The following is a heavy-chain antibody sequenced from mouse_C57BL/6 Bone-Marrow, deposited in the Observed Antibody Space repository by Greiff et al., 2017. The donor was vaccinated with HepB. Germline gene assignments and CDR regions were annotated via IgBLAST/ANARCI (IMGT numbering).Heavy chain of an antibody. Sequence: EVKLMESGPELVKPGASVKISCKASGYSFTGYYMNWVKQSPEKSLEWIGEINPSTGGTTYNQKFKAKATLTVDKSSSTAYMQLKSLTSEDSAVYYCARRTGRKYYYAMDYWGQGTSVTVSS. D-gene: IGHD4-1*01. CDR3: ARRTGRKYYYAMDY. V-gene: IGHV1-42*01. J-gene: IGHJ4*01. CDR1: GYSFTGYY. CDR2: INPSTGGT.